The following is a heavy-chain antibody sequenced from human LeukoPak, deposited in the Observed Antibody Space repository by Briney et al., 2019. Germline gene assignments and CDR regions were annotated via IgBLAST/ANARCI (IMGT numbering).Heavy chain of an antibody. V-gene: IGHV4-59*08. Sequence: SETLSLTCTVSGGSINTHYGSWIRKAPGKGLEWIGHIYYSGNTNYNPSLNSRVTISVDTSKNQFSLRLSSVTAADTAVYYCARRGDYVGLDYWGQGILVTVSS. CDR3: ARRGDYVGLDY. CDR1: GGSINTHY. D-gene: IGHD4-17*01. J-gene: IGHJ4*02. CDR2: IYYSGNT.